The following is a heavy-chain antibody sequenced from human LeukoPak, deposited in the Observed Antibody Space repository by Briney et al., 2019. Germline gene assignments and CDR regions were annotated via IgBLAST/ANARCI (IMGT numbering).Heavy chain of an antibody. D-gene: IGHD2-2*01. Sequence: TGGSLRLSCAASGFTFSSYAMSWVRQAPGKGLEWVSSISASGGTTYYADSVKGRFTISRDNSKNTLYLQMLSLRAEVSAIYYCAKDPREYCSSTSCPNWFDPWGQGTLVTVSS. V-gene: IGHV3-23*01. CDR1: GFTFSSYA. CDR2: ISASGGTT. J-gene: IGHJ5*02. CDR3: AKDPREYCSSTSCPNWFDP.